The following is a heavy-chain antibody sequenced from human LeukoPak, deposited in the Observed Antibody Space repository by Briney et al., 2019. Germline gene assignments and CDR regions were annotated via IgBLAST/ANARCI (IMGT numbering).Heavy chain of an antibody. CDR3: ARVLSDYYGSGSRGYYYYYMDV. V-gene: IGHV4-39*07. CDR1: GGSISSSSYY. D-gene: IGHD3-10*01. Sequence: SETLSLTCTVSGGSISSSSYYWGWIRQPPGKGLEWIGRIYTSGSTNYNPSLKSRVTMSVDTSKNQFSLKLSSVTAADTAVYYCARVLSDYYGSGSRGYYYYYMDVWGKGTTVTISS. CDR2: IYTSGST. J-gene: IGHJ6*03.